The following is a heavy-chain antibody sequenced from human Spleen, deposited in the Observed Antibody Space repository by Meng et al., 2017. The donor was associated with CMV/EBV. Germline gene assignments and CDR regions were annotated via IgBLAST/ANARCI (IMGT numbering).Heavy chain of an antibody. D-gene: IGHD2-15*01. CDR1: NYY. CDR3: ARLRLGYCSGGSCYFEYYFDY. J-gene: IGHJ4*02. V-gene: IGHV3-11*04. Sequence: NYYMGWIRQAPGKGLEWVSYISSSGSTIYYADSVKGRFTISRDNAKNSLYLQMNSLRAEDTAVYYCARLRLGYCSGGSCYFEYYFDYWGQGTLVTVSS. CDR2: ISSSGSTI.